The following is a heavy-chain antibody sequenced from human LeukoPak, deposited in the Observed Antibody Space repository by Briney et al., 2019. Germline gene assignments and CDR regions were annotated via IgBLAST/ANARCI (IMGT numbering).Heavy chain of an antibody. CDR1: GGFISSSNFH. CDR2: IYNSGRT. D-gene: IGHD6-13*01. Sequence: SETLSLTCTVSGGFISSSNFHWAWIRQPPGKGLEWIGSIYNSGRTYYNSSLKSRVTISVDTSKNQFSLKLSSVTAADTAVYYCARGVSSSWYYFDYWGQGTLVTVSS. V-gene: IGHV4-39*01. CDR3: ARGVSSSWYYFDY. J-gene: IGHJ4*02.